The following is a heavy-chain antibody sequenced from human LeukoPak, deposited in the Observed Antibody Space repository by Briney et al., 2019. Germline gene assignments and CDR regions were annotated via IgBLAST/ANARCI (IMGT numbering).Heavy chain of an antibody. CDR1: GFTFSSYA. CDR2: ISGSGGGT. D-gene: IGHD1-26*01. Sequence: PGGSLRLSCAASGFTFSSYAMSWVRQAPGKGLEWVSVISGSGGGTYYADSVKGRFTISRDNSKNTLYLQTNSLRAEDTAVYYCAKGGSYAPEYLQHWGQGTLVTVSS. J-gene: IGHJ1*01. CDR3: AKGGSYAPEYLQH. V-gene: IGHV3-23*01.